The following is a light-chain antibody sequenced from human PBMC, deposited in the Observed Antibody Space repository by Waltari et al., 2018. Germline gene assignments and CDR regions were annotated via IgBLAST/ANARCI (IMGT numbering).Light chain of an antibody. Sequence: DIQMTQSPSSLSASVGDRVTITCQASQDIKNSLDWYQQKVGEAPKLLIYDASNLETGVPSRFTGSGSGTQFTLTISNLQPEDTGAYYCQQYENLPAITFGGGTKVEI. CDR1: QDIKNS. J-gene: IGKJ4*01. V-gene: IGKV1-33*01. CDR2: DAS. CDR3: QQYENLPAIT.